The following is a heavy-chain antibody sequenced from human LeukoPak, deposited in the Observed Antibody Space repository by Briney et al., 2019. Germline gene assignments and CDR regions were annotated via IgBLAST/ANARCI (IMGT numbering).Heavy chain of an antibody. Sequence: SGPTLLKPTQTLTLTCTFSGFSLTTGVGVGWLRQPPGRALEWLALIYWNDDNRYNESLRSRLTIAKDTSRNQVILTMTNMDPVDTATYYCAHYGDYRFLFYFDSWGPGTVVTVSS. J-gene: IGHJ4*02. CDR3: AHYGDYRFLFYFDS. CDR1: GFSLTTGVG. V-gene: IGHV2-5*01. CDR2: IYWNDDN. D-gene: IGHD4-17*01.